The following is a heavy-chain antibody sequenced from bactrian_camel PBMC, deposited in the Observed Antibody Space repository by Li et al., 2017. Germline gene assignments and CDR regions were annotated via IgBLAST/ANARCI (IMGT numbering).Heavy chain of an antibody. J-gene: IGHJ4*01. CDR3: ARVGAGSIATMDV. CDR2: IYSDISNT. CDR1: GFFFSSYY. Sequence: VQLVESGGCSVQAEKSLRLSCAASGFFFSSYYMNWVCQAPGKGLEWVSSIYSDISNTYYADSVKGRFSISRDNAKNTLFLQLDSLETEDTAMYYCARVGAGSIATMDVWGQGTQVTVS. V-gene: IGHV3-2*01. D-gene: IGHD4*01.